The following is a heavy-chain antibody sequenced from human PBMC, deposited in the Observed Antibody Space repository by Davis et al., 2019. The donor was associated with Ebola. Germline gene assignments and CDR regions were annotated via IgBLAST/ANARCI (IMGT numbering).Heavy chain of an antibody. CDR1: GLSLSTTGLG. V-gene: IGHV2-5*02. Sequence: SGPTLVKPTQTLTLTCSFSGLSLSTTGLGVGWFRQSPGEALEWLALVYWDDDKRYSPSLRSRLTITKDTSKNQVVLSMTNMVPVDTATYYCAHKAYGSLSNWFGPWGQGTLVTVSS. CDR3: AHKAYGSLSNWFGP. D-gene: IGHD4-17*01. CDR2: VYWDDDK. J-gene: IGHJ5*02.